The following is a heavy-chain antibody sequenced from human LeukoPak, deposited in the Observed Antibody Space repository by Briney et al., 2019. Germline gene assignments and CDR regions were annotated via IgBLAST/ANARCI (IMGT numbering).Heavy chain of an antibody. CDR3: ARRHDGEFDY. CDR1: GGPISSSSYH. Sequence: SETLSLTCTVSGGPISSSSYHWGWIRLPPGKGLEWIGNLYYSGSTYYNPSLKSRVTISVDRSKNQFSLKLNSVTAADTAVYYCARRHDGEFDYWGQGTLVTVSS. CDR2: LYYSGST. V-gene: IGHV4-39*01. J-gene: IGHJ4*02. D-gene: IGHD3-10*01.